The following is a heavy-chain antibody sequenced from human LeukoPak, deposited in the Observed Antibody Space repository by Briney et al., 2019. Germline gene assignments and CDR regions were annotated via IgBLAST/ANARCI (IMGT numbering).Heavy chain of an antibody. J-gene: IGHJ4*02. CDR2: ISGSGGST. CDR1: GFTFSSYA. D-gene: IGHD6-19*01. V-gene: IGHV3-23*01. Sequence: PGGSLRLSCAASGFTFSSYAMSWVRQAPGKGLKWVSAISGSGGSTYYADSVKGRFTISRDNSKNTLYLQMNSLRAEDTAVYYCAKDLKQWLEGPFDYWGQGTLVTVSS. CDR3: AKDLKQWLEGPFDY.